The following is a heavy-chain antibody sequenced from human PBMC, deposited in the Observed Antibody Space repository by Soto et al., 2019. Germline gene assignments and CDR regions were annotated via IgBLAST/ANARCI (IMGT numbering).Heavy chain of an antibody. CDR3: ARGRLCWNAARCHPSWFDP. Sequence: DVQLVESGGGLVNPGGSLRLSCAASGFPFSSYLMHWVRQAPGKGLEWVSSISASSNYLYYVDSVRGRFTISRDNARNSLFLQMDSLRVEDADVYFCARGRLCWNAARCHPSWFDPWGQGTLVTVSS. CDR2: ISASSNYL. V-gene: IGHV3-21*06. J-gene: IGHJ5*02. CDR1: GFPFSSYL. D-gene: IGHD3-10*02.